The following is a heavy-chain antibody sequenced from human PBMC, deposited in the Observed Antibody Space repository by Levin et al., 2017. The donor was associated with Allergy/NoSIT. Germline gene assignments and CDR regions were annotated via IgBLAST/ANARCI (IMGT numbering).Heavy chain of an antibody. Sequence: SETLSLTCTVSGGSISSGDNYWNWIRQHPGKGLEWIGYIYYSGSTSYNPSFKSRVTISKDTSKNQFSLKVTSVTAADTAVYYCARLHYSGSHRDFDYWGQGALVTVSS. CDR1: GGSISSGDNY. J-gene: IGHJ4*02. CDR3: ARLHYSGSHRDFDY. V-gene: IGHV4-31*03. CDR2: IYYSGST. D-gene: IGHD1-26*01.